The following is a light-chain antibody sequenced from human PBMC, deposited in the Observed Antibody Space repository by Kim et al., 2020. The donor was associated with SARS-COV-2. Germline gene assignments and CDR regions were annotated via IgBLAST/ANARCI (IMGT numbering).Light chain of an antibody. CDR1: SSNVGSNT. V-gene: IGLV1-44*01. CDR3: ASWDDSLIGLV. CDR2: SNN. Sequence: GQRVTISCSGSSSNVGSNTVNWYQQLPGTAPKLLIYSNNQRPSGVPDRFSGSKSGTSASLAISGLQSEDEADYYCASWDDSLIGLVFGGGTQLTVL. J-gene: IGLJ3*02.